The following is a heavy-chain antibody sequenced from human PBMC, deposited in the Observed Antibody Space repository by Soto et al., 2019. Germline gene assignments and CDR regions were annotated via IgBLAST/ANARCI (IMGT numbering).Heavy chain of an antibody. CDR3: ARVNDDYDFAFDI. J-gene: IGHJ3*02. V-gene: IGHV4-59*01. CDR1: GDSINNYY. CDR2: IYYSGST. D-gene: IGHD4-17*01. Sequence: SETLSLTCTVSGDSINNYYWTWIRQPPGKGLECIGYIYYSGSTNYNPSLKSRVTISVDTSKNQFSLNLNSAAAADTAMYYCARVNDDYDFAFDIWGPGTMVTVSS.